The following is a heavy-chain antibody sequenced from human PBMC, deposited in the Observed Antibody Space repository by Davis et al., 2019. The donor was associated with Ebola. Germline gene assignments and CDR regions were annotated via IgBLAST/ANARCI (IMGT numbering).Heavy chain of an antibody. CDR3: ARDGNWVMGLWFDP. CDR2: IRSEATSQ. D-gene: IGHD2-21*01. CDR1: GFTFSRYG. J-gene: IGHJ5*02. Sequence: GESLKISCEASGFTFSRYGMHWVRQAPGKGLEWVAFIRSEATSQDYGKSVQGRFFISRDDSKNTLYLQMNSLRAEDTAVYYCARDGNWVMGLWFDPWGQGTLVTVSS. V-gene: IGHV3-30*02.